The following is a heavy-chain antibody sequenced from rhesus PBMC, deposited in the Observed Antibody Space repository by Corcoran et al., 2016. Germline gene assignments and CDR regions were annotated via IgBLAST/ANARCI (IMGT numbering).Heavy chain of an antibody. CDR1: GGSVSSSNW. CDR3: ARVKGNYDP. Sequence: QVQLQESGPGLVKPSETLSLTCAVSGGSVSSSNWWSWIRQPPGKGLEWIGYISGSSGSTYYNPSLTSRVTISTDTSKNQFSLKLSSVTAADTSVYYCARVKGNYDPWGQGVLVTVSS. CDR2: ISGSSGST. V-gene: IGHV4-65*01. D-gene: IGHD4-17*01. J-gene: IGHJ4*01.